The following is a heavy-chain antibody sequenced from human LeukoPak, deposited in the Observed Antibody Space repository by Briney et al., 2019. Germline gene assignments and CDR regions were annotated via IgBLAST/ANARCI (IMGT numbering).Heavy chain of an antibody. CDR2: IYYTGST. CDR3: ARLHYYDSSGYYSPQYYFDY. CDR1: GGSITSSSYY. J-gene: IGHJ4*02. V-gene: IGHV4-39*01. D-gene: IGHD3-22*01. Sequence: SETLSLTCTVSGGSITSSSYYWGWIRQPPGKGLEWIGSIYYTGSTYYNPSLKSRVTISVDTSKNQFSLKLISVTAADTAVFYCARLHYYDSSGYYSPQYYFDYWGQGTLVTVSS.